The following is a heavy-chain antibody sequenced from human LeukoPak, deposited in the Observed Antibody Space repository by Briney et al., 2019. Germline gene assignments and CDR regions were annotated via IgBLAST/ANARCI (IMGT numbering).Heavy chain of an antibody. CDR3: TSWIQLWFRDAFDI. V-gene: IGHV3-15*01. CDR1: GFTFSNAW. Sequence: PGGSLRLSCAASGFTFSNAWMSWVRQAPGKGLEWVGRIKSKTDGGTTDYAAPVKGRFTISRDDSKNTLYLQMNSLKTEDTAVYYCTSWIQLWFRDAFDIWGQGTMVTVSS. D-gene: IGHD5-18*01. CDR2: IKSKTDGGTT. J-gene: IGHJ3*02.